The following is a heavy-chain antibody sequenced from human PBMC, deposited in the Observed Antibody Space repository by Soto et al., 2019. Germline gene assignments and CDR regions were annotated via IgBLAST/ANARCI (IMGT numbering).Heavy chain of an antibody. CDR1: GCTFSSYT. CDR3: TTDQPVIAVAGSHPPFGY. V-gene: IGHV1-69*04. CDR2: IIPILGIA. D-gene: IGHD6-19*01. Sequence: LVMVSCKASGCTFSSYTITWVRQAPGQGLEWMGRIIPILGIANYAQKFQGRVTITADKSTITAHMELISLRSEDTTVYYCTTDQPVIAVAGSHPPFGYWGRGTLFTVSS. J-gene: IGHJ4*02.